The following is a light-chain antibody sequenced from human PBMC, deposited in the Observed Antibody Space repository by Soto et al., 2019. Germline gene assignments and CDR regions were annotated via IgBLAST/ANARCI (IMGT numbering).Light chain of an antibody. CDR1: SSDVGGYNY. J-gene: IGLJ2*01. V-gene: IGLV2-11*01. CDR3: CSYAGSYREV. Sequence: QSALTQPRSVSGSPGQSVTISCTGTSSDVGGYNYVSWYQQHPSKAPKLMIYDVSKRPSGVPDRFSGSKSGNTASLTISGLQAEDEADYYCCSYAGSYREVFGGGTKLTVL. CDR2: DVS.